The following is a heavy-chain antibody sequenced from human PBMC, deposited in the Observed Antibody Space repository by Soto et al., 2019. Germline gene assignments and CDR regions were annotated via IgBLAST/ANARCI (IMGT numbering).Heavy chain of an antibody. V-gene: IGHV1-58*01. Sequence: SVKVSCKASGFTFTSSAVQWVRQARGQRLEWIGWIVVGSGNTNYAQKFQERVTITRDMSTSTAYMELSSLRSEDTAVYYCAAETGYSSSWYSTYYYGMDVWGQGTTVTVSS. J-gene: IGHJ6*02. CDR2: IVVGSGNT. D-gene: IGHD6-13*01. CDR3: AAETGYSSSWYSTYYYGMDV. CDR1: GFTFTSSA.